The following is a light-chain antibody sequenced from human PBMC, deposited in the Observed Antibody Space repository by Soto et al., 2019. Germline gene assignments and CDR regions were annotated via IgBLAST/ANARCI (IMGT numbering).Light chain of an antibody. CDR2: EVT. Sequence: QSVLTQPASVSGSPGQSISISCTGTISDFGGYNYVSWYQQHPGKTPKLLIYEVTNRPSGVSSRFSASKSGNTASLTTSGLQAEDEADYYCTSYTDTSVYVFGTGIKFTVL. CDR1: ISDFGGYNY. CDR3: TSYTDTSVYV. V-gene: IGLV2-14*01. J-gene: IGLJ1*01.